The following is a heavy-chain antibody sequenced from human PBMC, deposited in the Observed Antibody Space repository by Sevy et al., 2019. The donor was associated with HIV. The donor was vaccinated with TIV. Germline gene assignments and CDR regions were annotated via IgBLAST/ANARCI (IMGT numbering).Heavy chain of an antibody. CDR1: GFTFSDYS. J-gene: IGHJ4*02. V-gene: IGHV3-21*01. D-gene: IGHD2-2*01. Sequence: GGSLRLSCAASGFTFSDYSVNWVRQAPGKGLEWVSSISSSSYYIYYAVSVNGRFTISRDNAKNSLYLQMNSLRAEDTAVYYCASGGCISTSCYLFDYWGLGTLVTVSS. CDR3: ASGGCISTSCYLFDY. CDR2: ISSSSYYI.